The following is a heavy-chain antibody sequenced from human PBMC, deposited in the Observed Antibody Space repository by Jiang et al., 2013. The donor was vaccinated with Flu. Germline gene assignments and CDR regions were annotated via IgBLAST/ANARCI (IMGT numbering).Heavy chain of an antibody. CDR3: ARRGGYYDFWSGYSQVPYYFDY. CDR1: GYTFTSYA. Sequence: QSGSELKKPGASVKVSCKASGYTFTSYAMNWVRQAPGQGLEWMGWINTNTGNPTYAQGFTGRFVFSLDTSVSTAYLQISSLKAEDTAVYYCARRGGYYDFWSGYSQVPYYFDYWGRGNPSVTVSS. V-gene: IGHV7-4-1*02. D-gene: IGHD3-3*01. J-gene: IGHJ4*02. CDR2: INTNTGNP.